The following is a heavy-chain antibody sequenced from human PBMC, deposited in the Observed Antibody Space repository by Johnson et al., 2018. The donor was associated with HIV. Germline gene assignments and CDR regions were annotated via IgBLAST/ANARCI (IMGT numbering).Heavy chain of an antibody. CDR3: ARDSYSSWGDNVRGLLGLRWAM. D-gene: IGHD6-6*01. Sequence: VQLVESGGGVVQPGRSLRLSCAASGFTFSSYAMHWVRQAPGKGLEWVANIKQDGSEKYYVDSVKGRFTISRDNAKNSLYLQMNSLRAEDTAVYYCARDSYSSWGDNVRGLLGLRWAMWG. CDR2: IKQDGSEK. J-gene: IGHJ1*01. CDR1: GFTFSSYA. V-gene: IGHV3-7*01.